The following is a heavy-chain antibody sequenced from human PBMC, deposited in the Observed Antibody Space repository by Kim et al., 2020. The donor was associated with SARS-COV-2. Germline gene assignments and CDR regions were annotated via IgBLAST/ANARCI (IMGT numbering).Heavy chain of an antibody. V-gene: IGHV4-39*01. Sequence: SETLSLTCIVSGDSISSNVYYWGWIRQSNEKGLEWIATVYLYGNTYYRPYLRGRALISLDTSKDQFSLKLNSVTAADTAIYYCAKHAPRDGHPLVRYSCFDLWGRGHPVTVSS. J-gene: IGHJ2*01. D-gene: IGHD6-6*01. CDR2: VYLYGNT. CDR1: GDSISSNVYY. CDR3: AKHAPRDGHPLVRYSCFDL.